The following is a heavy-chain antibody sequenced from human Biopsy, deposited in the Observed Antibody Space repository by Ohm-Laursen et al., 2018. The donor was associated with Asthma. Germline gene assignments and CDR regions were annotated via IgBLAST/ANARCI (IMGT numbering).Heavy chain of an antibody. V-gene: IGHV3-30*03. CDR3: ARDAWELQKPYAYYFDY. CDR1: GFTFSSYG. CDR2: ISYDGSDK. Sequence: SLRLSCAASGFTFSSYGMHWVRQAPGKGLEWVAVISYDGSDKYYADSVKGRFTISRDNSKNTLYLQMNSLRAEDTAVYYCARDAWELQKPYAYYFDYWGQGTLVTVSS. D-gene: IGHD1-26*01. J-gene: IGHJ4*02.